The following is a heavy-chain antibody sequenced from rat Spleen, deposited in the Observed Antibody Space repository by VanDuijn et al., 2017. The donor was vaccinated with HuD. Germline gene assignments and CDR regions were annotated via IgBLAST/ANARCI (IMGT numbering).Heavy chain of an antibody. J-gene: IGHJ4*01. Sequence: EVQLVESGGGLVQPGGSLKLSCVASGFTFNNYWMTWIRQAPGRGLEWVASITNTGGNIYCPDSVKGRITISRDNAKSTLYLQMNSLRSEDTATYYCAREYYYTMDAWGHGTSVTVSS. CDR1: GFTFNNYW. CDR3: AREYYYTMDA. V-gene: IGHV5-31*01. CDR2: ITNTGGNI.